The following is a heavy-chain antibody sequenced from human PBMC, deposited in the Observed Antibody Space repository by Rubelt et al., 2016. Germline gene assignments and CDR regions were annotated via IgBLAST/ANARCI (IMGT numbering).Heavy chain of an antibody. V-gene: IGHV1-18*01. Sequence: SSGEVKKPGASVKVSCKASGYAFNSYGISWVRQAPGQGLEWMGWISAKNGKTDYAQRVQGRVTMTTDTSTSTAYMELSSLTSDDTAMYYCAPITFTRGSYQFWGQGTLVTVSS. J-gene: IGHJ4*02. CDR3: APITFTRGSYQF. CDR2: ISAKNGKT. D-gene: IGHD3-16*02. CDR1: GYAFNSYG.